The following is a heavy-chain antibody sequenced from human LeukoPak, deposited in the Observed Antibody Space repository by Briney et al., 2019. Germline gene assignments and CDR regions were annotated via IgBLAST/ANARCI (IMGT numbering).Heavy chain of an antibody. CDR3: ARYGDYENWYFDL. CDR1: GGSINNYY. D-gene: IGHD4-17*01. Sequence: SETLSLTCTASGGSINNYYWSWIRQPPGKGLEWIGYIYYRGSTNYTPSLKSRVTFSVDTSKNQFSLKLNSVTAADTAVYYCARYGDYENWYFDLWGRGTLVTVSS. CDR2: IYYRGST. J-gene: IGHJ2*01. V-gene: IGHV4-59*12.